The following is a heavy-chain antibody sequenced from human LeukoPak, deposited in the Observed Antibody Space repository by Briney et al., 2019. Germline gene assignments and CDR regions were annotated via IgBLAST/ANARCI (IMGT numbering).Heavy chain of an antibody. Sequence: PSETLSLTCDGYGGSFSGYFWTWFRQPPGKGLEWIGEISQSGSQIYKPSLKSRVTISVDTSKNQFSLKLTSMTAADTAVYYCAVSTVKVTTRTLDHWSQGTLVTVSS. V-gene: IGHV4-34*01. CDR2: ISQSGSQ. CDR3: AVSTVKVTTRTLDH. D-gene: IGHD4-17*01. J-gene: IGHJ4*02. CDR1: GGSFSGYF.